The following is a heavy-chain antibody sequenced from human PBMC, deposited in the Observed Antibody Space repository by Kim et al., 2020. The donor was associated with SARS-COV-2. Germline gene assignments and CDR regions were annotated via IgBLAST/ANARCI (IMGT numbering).Heavy chain of an antibody. CDR2: IRSKTNYYAT. CDR3: ARGPPYSWSYCDAFHN. J-gene: IGHJ3*02. CDR1: GVSFSDSA. Sequence: GGSLRLSCAASGVSFSDSAIHWVRQASGKGLEWVGRIRSKTNYYATVYAASVEGRFTISRDDSKNTAYLLMNSLKTEDTAVYFCARGPPYSWSYCDAFHNWGQGTMVSVSS. D-gene: IGHD1-26*01. V-gene: IGHV3-73*01.